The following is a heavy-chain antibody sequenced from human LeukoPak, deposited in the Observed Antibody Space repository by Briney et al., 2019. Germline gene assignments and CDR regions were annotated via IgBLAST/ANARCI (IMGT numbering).Heavy chain of an antibody. CDR1: GYSFSTYR. Sequence: GESLKISCKGSGYSFSTYRIGWVRQMPGKGLEWMGIIYPGDSDTRYSPSFQGQVTISVDKSISTAYVQWSSLKASDTAMYYCARRVLDYFEHWGQGTLVTVSS. CDR3: ARRVLDYFEH. J-gene: IGHJ4*02. D-gene: IGHD4/OR15-4a*01. CDR2: IYPGDSDT. V-gene: IGHV5-51*01.